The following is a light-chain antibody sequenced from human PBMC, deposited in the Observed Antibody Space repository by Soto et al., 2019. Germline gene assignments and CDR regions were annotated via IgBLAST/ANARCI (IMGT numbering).Light chain of an antibody. Sequence: SVLPKPPSLSAAPGQKVTISCSGRTSNIGNNYVSWFQQLPGTAPKLLIYENDKRPSGIPDRFSGSTSGTSATLGITGLQTGDEADYYCGTWDSSLSGYVFATGTKVTVL. CDR3: GTWDSSLSGYV. CDR2: END. J-gene: IGLJ1*01. CDR1: TSNIGNNY. V-gene: IGLV1-51*02.